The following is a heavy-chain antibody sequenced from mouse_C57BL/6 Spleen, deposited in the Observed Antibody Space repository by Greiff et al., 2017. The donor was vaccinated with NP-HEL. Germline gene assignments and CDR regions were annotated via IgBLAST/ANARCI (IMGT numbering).Heavy chain of an antibody. CDR1: GYTFTDHT. D-gene: IGHD2-4*01. CDR2: IYPRDGST. J-gene: IGHJ2*01. CDR3: ARYYDYDGYYFDY. V-gene: IGHV1-78*01. Sequence: VQLQQSDAELVKPGASVKISCKVSGYTFTDHTIHWMKQRPEQGLEWIGYIYPRDGSTKYNEKFKGKATLTADKSSSTAYMQLNSLTSEVSAVYFCARYYDYDGYYFDYWGQGTTLTVSS.